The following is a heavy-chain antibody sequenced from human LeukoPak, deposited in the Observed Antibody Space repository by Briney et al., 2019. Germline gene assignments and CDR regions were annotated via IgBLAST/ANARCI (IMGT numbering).Heavy chain of an antibody. CDR2: ITSGGDYI. CDR3: ARGHYDVLAASYKWTPDY. J-gene: IGHJ4*02. D-gene: IGHD3-9*01. V-gene: IGHV3-21*01. Sequence: GGSLRLSCAASGLTFNTFNMNWVRQAPGKGLEWVSSITSGGDYIYYADSVKGRFTTSRDNAKNSLSLQLNSLRVKDTAVYYCARGHYDVLAASYKWTPDYWGQGTLVTVSS. CDR1: GLTFNTFN.